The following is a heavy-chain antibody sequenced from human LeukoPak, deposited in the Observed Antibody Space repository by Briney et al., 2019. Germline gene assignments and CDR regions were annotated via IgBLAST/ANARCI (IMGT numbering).Heavy chain of an antibody. J-gene: IGHJ6*03. D-gene: IGHD5-18*01. CDR1: GGSISSHY. V-gene: IGHV4-59*11. CDR3: ARGIQLWLLTDYYYYYMDV. Sequence: SETLSLTCTVSGGSISSHYWSWIRQPPGKGLEWIGYIYYSGSTNYNPSLKSRVTISVDTSKNQFSLKLSSVTAADTAAYYCARGIQLWLLTDYYYYYMDVWGKGTTVTVSS. CDR2: IYYSGST.